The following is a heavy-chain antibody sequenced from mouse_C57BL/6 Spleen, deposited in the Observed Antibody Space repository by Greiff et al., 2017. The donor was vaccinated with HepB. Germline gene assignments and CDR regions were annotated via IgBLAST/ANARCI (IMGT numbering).Heavy chain of an antibody. CDR3: AREVGTRYFDY. V-gene: IGHV1-69*01. CDR1: GYTFTSYW. D-gene: IGHD4-1*01. Sequence: QVQLKQPGAELVMPGASVKLSCKASGYTFTSYWMHWVKQRPGQGLEWIGEIDPSDSYTNYNQKFKGKSTLTVDKSSSTAYMQLSSLTSEDSAVYYCAREVGTRYFDYWGQGTTLTVSS. J-gene: IGHJ2*01. CDR2: IDPSDSYT.